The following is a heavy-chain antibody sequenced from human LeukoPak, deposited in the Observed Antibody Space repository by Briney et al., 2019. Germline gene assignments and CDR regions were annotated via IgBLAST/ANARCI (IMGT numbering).Heavy chain of an antibody. CDR2: ISSSSSYI. D-gene: IGHD4-17*01. CDR3: ASGGMTTVTTGWFDP. CDR1: GFTFSSYS. Sequence: GGSLRLSCAASGFTFSSYSMNWVRQAPGKGLEWVSSISSSSSYIYYADSVKGRFTISRDNAKNSLYLQMNSLRAEDTAVYYCASGGMTTVTTGWFDPWGQGTLVTVSS. V-gene: IGHV3-21*04. J-gene: IGHJ5*02.